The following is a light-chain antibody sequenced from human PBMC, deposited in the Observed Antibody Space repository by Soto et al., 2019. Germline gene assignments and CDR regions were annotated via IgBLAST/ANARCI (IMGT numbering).Light chain of an antibody. J-gene: IGKJ1*01. Sequence: EIVMTQSPATLSVSPGERATLSCRASQSVSSYLAWYQQKPGQAPRLLIYDASNRATGIPARFSGSGSGTDFTLTISSLEPEDFAVYYCQQYGRPFGQGTKVDIK. CDR2: DAS. CDR3: QQYGRP. V-gene: IGKV3-11*01. CDR1: QSVSSY.